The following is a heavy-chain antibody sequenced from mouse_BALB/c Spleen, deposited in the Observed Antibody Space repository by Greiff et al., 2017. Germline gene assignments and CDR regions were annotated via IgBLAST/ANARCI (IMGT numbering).Heavy chain of an antibody. CDR2: IWAGGST. D-gene: IGHD2-2*01. V-gene: IGHV2-9*02. CDR3: ARDRDGYESPWFAY. J-gene: IGHJ3*01. CDR1: GFSLTSYG. Sequence: VQLKESGPGLVAPSQSLSITCTVSGFSLTSYGVHWVRQPPGKGLEWLGVIWAGGSTNYNSALMSRLSISKDNSKSQVFLKMNSLQTDDTAMYYCARDRDGYESPWFAYWGQGTLVTVSA.